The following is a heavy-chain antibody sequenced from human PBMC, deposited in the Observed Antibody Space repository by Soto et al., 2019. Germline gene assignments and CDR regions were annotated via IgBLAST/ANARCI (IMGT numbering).Heavy chain of an antibody. V-gene: IGHV3-23*01. CDR3: AKRSSSSTFDY. CDR1: GFTFSSYA. Sequence: EVQLLESGGGLVQPGESLRLSCAASGFTFSSYAMSWVRQPPGKGLEWVSVISGSDDSTYYADSVKGRFTISRDNSKNTLYLQMNRLRAEDTAVYYCAKRSSSSTFDYWGQGTLVTVSS. J-gene: IGHJ4*02. D-gene: IGHD6-6*01. CDR2: ISGSDDST.